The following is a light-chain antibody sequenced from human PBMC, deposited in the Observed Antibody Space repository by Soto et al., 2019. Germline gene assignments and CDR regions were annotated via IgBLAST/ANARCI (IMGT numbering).Light chain of an antibody. Sequence: DLQMTQSPSTLSASVGDRVTITCRASQSCRNSLAWYQQKAGKAPKLLVYDASTLQSGVASRFSGSGSGTEFTLIISGLQPDDSATYYCQQYTNTNNPWMFGQGTKVDIK. V-gene: IGKV1-5*01. CDR3: QQYTNTNNPWM. J-gene: IGKJ1*01. CDR1: QSCRNS. CDR2: DAS.